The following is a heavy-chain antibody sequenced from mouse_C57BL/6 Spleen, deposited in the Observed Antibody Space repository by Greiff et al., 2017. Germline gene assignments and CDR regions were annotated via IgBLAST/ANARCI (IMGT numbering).Heavy chain of an antibody. D-gene: IGHD3-3*01. V-gene: IGHV7-3*01. CDR2: IRNKANDYPT. Sequence: DVMLVESGGGLVQPGGSLSLSCAASGFTFTDSSMSWVRQPPGKALEWLGFIRNKANDYPTEYSASVKGRFTISRDNSQSILYLQMTVLRADDSGSYCSASYLGGFFESDYPMYYWGQGSSVTVSS. CDR1: GFTFTDSS. CDR3: ASYLGGFFESDYPMYY. J-gene: IGHJ4*01.